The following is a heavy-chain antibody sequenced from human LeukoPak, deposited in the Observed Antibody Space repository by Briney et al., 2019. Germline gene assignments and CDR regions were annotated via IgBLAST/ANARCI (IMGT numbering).Heavy chain of an antibody. CDR3: GFSEGDF. CDR1: GDSISSSSSYY. V-gene: IGHV4-61*02. D-gene: IGHD6-25*01. Sequence: PSETLSLTCTVSGDSISSSSSYYWSWIRQPAGKGLEWIGRIFPGGSVNYNPSLESRLTLSIDTSKNQFSLELTSVTAADTAMYFCGFSEGDFWGQGALVTVSS. CDR2: IFPGGSV. J-gene: IGHJ4*02.